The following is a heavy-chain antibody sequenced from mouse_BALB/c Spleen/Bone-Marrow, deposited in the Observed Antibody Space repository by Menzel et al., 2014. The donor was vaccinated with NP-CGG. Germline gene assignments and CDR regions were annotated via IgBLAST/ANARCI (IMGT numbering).Heavy chain of an antibody. CDR2: INNGGTYT. D-gene: IGHD4-1*02. V-gene: IGHV5-6*01. Sequence: EVQLVESGGDLVKPGGSLKLSCAASGFTFSSYGMSWVRQTPDKRLEWVATINNGGTYTYYPDSVKGRFIISRDNVKNTLYLQMSRLKSEDTAMYYCALNWDSAYWGQGTLVTVSA. J-gene: IGHJ3*01. CDR1: GFTFSSYG. CDR3: ALNWDSAY.